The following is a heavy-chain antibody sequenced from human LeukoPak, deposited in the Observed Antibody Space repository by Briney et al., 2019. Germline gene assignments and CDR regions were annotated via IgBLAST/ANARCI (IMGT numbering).Heavy chain of an antibody. Sequence: PSQTLSLTCTVSGGSISSGNYYWSWIRQPAGKGLEWIGRIYTSGSTNYNPSLKSRVTISVDTSKNQFSLKLSSVTAADTAVYYCARDLPKTNYYDSSIWGQGTLVTVSS. CDR3: ARDLPKTNYYDSSI. J-gene: IGHJ4*02. V-gene: IGHV4-61*02. CDR1: GGSISSGNYY. CDR2: IYTSGST. D-gene: IGHD3-22*01.